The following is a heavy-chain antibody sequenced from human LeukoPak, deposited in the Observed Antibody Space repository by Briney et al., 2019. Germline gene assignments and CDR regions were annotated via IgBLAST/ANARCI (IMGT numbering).Heavy chain of an antibody. Sequence: ASVKVSCKVSGYTLTELSMHWVRQAPGKGLEWMGGFDPEDGETIYAQKFQGRVAMTEDTSADTAYMELSSLRSGDTAVYYCATSQGLPDYYYGMDVWGQGTTVTVSS. CDR3: ATSQGLPDYYYGMDV. V-gene: IGHV1-24*01. CDR2: FDPEDGET. CDR1: GYTLTELS. D-gene: IGHD6-25*01. J-gene: IGHJ6*02.